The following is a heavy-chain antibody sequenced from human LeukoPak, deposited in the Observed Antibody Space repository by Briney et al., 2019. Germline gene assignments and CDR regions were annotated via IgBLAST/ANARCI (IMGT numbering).Heavy chain of an antibody. CDR2: VSSSGATT. CDR1: GFTFSVSV. CDR3: AKASSGWYSFDY. D-gene: IGHD6-19*01. Sequence: PGGSLRLSCAASGFTFSVSVMNWVRQAPGKGLEWVSGVSSSGATTYYADSVKGRFTISRDNSKNTLYLQMDSLRVEDTAVYYCAKASSGWYSFDYWGQGTLVTVSS. V-gene: IGHV3-23*01. J-gene: IGHJ4*02.